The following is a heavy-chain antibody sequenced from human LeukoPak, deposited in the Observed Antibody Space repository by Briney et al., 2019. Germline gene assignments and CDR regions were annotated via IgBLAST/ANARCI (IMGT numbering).Heavy chain of an antibody. CDR2: IYTSGST. V-gene: IGHV4-61*02. Sequence: SQTLSLTCTVSGGSISSGSYYWSWIRQPAGKGLEWIGRIYTSGSTNYNPSLKSRDTISVDTSKNQFSLKLSSVTAADTAVYYCARQSAHYDILTGFDYWGQGTLVTVSS. CDR3: ARQSAHYDILTGFDY. D-gene: IGHD3-9*01. J-gene: IGHJ4*02. CDR1: GGSISSGSYY.